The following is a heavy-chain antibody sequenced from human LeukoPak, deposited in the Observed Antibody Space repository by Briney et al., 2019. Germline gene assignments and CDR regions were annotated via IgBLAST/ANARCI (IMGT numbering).Heavy chain of an antibody. Sequence: PSETLSLTCAVYGGSFSGYYWSWIRQRPRKGMEWIGEINHSGSTNYNPSLKSRVTISVDTSKNQFSLKLSSVTAADTAVYYCAGRIGYCSGGSCYPLNWFDPWGQGTLVTVSS. CDR2: INHSGST. D-gene: IGHD2-15*01. V-gene: IGHV4-34*01. CDR1: GGSFSGYY. CDR3: AGRIGYCSGGSCYPLNWFDP. J-gene: IGHJ5*02.